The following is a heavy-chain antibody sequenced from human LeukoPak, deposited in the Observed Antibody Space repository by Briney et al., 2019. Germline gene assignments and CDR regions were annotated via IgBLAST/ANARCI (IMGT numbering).Heavy chain of an antibody. J-gene: IGHJ4*02. Sequence: PGGSLRLSCAASEFTFSTYWMSWVRQAPGKGLEWVANIKEDGSDKNYVDSVKGRFTISRDNAKNSLYLQMNSLRAEDTAEYYCARNPRGIFDFWGRGTLVTVSS. CDR2: IKEDGSDK. CDR3: ARNPRGIFDF. CDR1: EFTFSTYW. V-gene: IGHV3-7*05. D-gene: IGHD3-10*01.